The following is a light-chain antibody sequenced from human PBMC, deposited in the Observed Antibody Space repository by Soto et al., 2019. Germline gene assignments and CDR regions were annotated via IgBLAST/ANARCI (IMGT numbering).Light chain of an antibody. CDR1: QSVSSN. J-gene: IGKJ5*01. CDR2: GAS. CDR3: QQYNNWPPIT. Sequence: EIVMTQSPATLSVSPGERAALSCRASQSVSSNLAWYQQKPGHAPRLLIYGASTRATGIPARFSGSGSGTDFTLTISCLQSEDFATYYCQQYNNWPPITFGQGTRLEIK. V-gene: IGKV3-15*01.